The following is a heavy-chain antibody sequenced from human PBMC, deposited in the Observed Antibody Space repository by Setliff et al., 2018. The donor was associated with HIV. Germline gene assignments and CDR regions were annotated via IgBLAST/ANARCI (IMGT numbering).Heavy chain of an antibody. Sequence: SCTVSGGSISSHSWSWIRQHPGKGLEWIGYIYYSGSTYYNPSLKSRVTISVDASKNQFSLKLSSVTAADTAVYYCARANYYDSSGSLGYFDYWGQGTLVTVSS. D-gene: IGHD3-22*01. V-gene: IGHV4-31*03. J-gene: IGHJ4*02. CDR1: GGSISSHS. CDR2: IYYSGST. CDR3: ARANYYDSSGSLGYFDY.